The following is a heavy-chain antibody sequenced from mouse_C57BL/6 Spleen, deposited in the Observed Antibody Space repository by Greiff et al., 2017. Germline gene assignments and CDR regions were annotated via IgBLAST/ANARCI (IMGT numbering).Heavy chain of an antibody. J-gene: IGHJ3*01. Sequence: VQLQQPGAELVKPGASVKLSCKASGYTFTSYWMHWVKQRPGQGLEWIGMIHPNSGSTNYNEKFKSKATLTVDKSSSTAYMQLSSLTSEDSAVYYCARDYGSREAWFAYWGQGTLVTVSA. V-gene: IGHV1-64*01. CDR2: IHPNSGST. D-gene: IGHD1-1*01. CDR1: GYTFTSYW. CDR3: ARDYGSREAWFAY.